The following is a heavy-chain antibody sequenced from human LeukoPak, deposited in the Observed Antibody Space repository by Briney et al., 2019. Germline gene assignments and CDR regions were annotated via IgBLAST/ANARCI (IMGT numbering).Heavy chain of an antibody. V-gene: IGHV3-23*01. D-gene: IGHD3-10*01. J-gene: IGHJ4*02. CDR3: AKDSYGSGSYYNVDYFDY. Sequence: PGGSLRLSCAASGFTFSSYAMSWVRQAPGKGLEWVSAISGSGGSTYYADSVKGRFTISRDNSKNTLYLQMNSLRAEDTAVYYCAKDSYGSGSYYNVDYFDYWGQGTLVTVSS. CDR1: GFTFSSYA. CDR2: ISGSGGST.